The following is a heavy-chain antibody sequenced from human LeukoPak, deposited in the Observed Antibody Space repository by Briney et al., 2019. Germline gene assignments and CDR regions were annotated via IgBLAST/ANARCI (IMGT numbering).Heavy chain of an antibody. CDR2: IYSSGST. D-gene: IGHD1-26*01. Sequence: SETLSLTCTVSGDSISSYYWSWIRQPAGKGLEWIGRIYSSGSTNYNPSLKSRVTMSVDTSKNQFSLKLSSVTAADTAVYYCAREWIVGATDYWGQGTLVTVSS. V-gene: IGHV4-4*07. CDR3: AREWIVGATDY. J-gene: IGHJ4*02. CDR1: GDSISSYY.